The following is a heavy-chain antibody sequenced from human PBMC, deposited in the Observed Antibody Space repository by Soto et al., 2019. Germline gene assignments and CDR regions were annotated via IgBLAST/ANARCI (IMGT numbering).Heavy chain of an antibody. CDR3: VPGSSGAVGEDR. CDR2: ISESGGTT. J-gene: IGHJ5*02. Sequence: EVQLLQSGGGLVQPGGSLRLSCEASGVTFIHHAMTWVHQAPGKGLEWVSSISESGGTTYYADSVKGRFTISRDNPKNTLFLQMNSLRAEDTAVYYCVPGSSGAVGEDRWGQGTLVTVSS. V-gene: IGHV3-23*01. CDR1: GVTFIHHA. D-gene: IGHD1-26*01.